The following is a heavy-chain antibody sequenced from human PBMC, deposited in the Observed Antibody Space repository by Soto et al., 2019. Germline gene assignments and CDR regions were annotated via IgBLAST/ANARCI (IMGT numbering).Heavy chain of an antibody. D-gene: IGHD2-21*01. CDR2: IYYSGST. Sequence: TSETLSLTCTVSGGSISSYYWSWIRQPPGKGLEWIGYIYYSGSTNYNPSLKSRVTISVDTSKNQFSLKLSSVTAADTAVYYCASPNPQRGSGFLFDYWGQGTLVTVSS. CDR1: GGSISSYY. CDR3: ASPNPQRGSGFLFDY. J-gene: IGHJ4*02. V-gene: IGHV4-59*01.